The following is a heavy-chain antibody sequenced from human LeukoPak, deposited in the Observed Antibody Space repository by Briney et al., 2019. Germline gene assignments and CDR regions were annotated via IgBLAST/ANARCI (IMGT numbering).Heavy chain of an antibody. J-gene: IGHJ6*02. CDR1: GFTFSSYA. CDR3: AKDPIAVAGYYYYGMDV. CDR2: ISGSGGST. V-gene: IGHV3-23*01. D-gene: IGHD6-19*01. Sequence: GGSLRLSCAASGFTFSSYAMSWVRQAPGKGLEWVSAISGSGGSTYYADSVKGRFTISRDNSKNTLYLQMNSLRAEDTAVYYCAKDPIAVAGYYYYGMDVWGQGTTVTVFS.